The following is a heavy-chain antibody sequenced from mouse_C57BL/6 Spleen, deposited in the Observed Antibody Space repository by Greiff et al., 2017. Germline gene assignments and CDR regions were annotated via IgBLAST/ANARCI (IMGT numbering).Heavy chain of an antibody. CDR2: ISYDGSN. J-gene: IGHJ3*01. V-gene: IGHV3-6*01. CDR1: GYSITSGYY. CDR3: ATIYYDYDAWFAY. D-gene: IGHD2-4*01. Sequence: EVKLQQSGPGLVKPSQSLSLTCSVTGYSITSGYYWNWIRQFPGNKLEWMGYISYDGSNNYNPSLKNRISITRDTSKNQFFLKLNSVTTEDTATYYCATIYYDYDAWFAYWGQGTLVTVSA.